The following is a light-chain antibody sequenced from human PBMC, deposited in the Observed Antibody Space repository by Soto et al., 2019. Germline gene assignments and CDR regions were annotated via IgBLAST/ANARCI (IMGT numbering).Light chain of an antibody. Sequence: QSALTQPPSVSGSPGQSVTISCTGTSSDVGGYNYVSWYQQHPGKAPKLMIYEVSKRPSGVPDRFSGSKSGSTASLTVSGLQAEDEADYYCSSYAGNTIFVLFGGGTQLTVL. J-gene: IGLJ2*01. CDR1: SSDVGGYNY. V-gene: IGLV2-8*01. CDR2: EVS. CDR3: SSYAGNTIFVL.